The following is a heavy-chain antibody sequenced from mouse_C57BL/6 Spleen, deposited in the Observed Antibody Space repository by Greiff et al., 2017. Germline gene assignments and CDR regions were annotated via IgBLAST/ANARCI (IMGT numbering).Heavy chain of an antibody. D-gene: IGHD2-5*01. J-gene: IGHJ4*01. CDR3: AKRGGPTIVTSYYAMDY. CDR2: IWRGGST. CDR1: GFSLTSYG. Sequence: QVQLQQSGPGLVQPSQSLSITCTASGFSLTSYGVHWVRQSPGKGLEWLGVIWRGGSTDYNAAFMSRLSITKDNSKSQVFFKMNSLQADDTAIYYCAKRGGPTIVTSYYAMDYWGQGTSVTVSS. V-gene: IGHV2-5*01.